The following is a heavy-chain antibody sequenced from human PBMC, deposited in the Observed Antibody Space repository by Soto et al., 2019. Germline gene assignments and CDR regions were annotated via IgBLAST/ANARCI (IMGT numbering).Heavy chain of an antibody. CDR3: ARAVYYYDSSGHFDY. V-gene: IGHV4-59*01. CDR2: IYYSGST. J-gene: IGHJ4*02. CDR1: GGSISSDY. Sequence: PSETLSLTCTVSGGSISSDYWSWIRQRPGKGLEWIGYIYYSGSTNYNPSLKSRVTISVDTSKNQFSLKLSSVTAADTAVYYCARAVYYYDSSGHFDYWGQGTLVTSPQ. D-gene: IGHD3-22*01.